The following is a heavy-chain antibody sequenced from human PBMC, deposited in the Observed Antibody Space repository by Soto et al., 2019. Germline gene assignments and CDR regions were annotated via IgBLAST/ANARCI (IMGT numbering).Heavy chain of an antibody. V-gene: IGHV3-21*01. CDR3: AREGSTSDYYHYGMDV. CDR1: GFTFSSYS. J-gene: IGHJ6*02. CDR2: ISSSSSYI. D-gene: IGHD2-2*01. Sequence: GGSLRLSCAASGFTFSSYSMNWVRQAPGKGLEWVSSISSSSSYIYYADSVKGRFTISRDNAKNSLYLQMNSLRAEDTAVYYCAREGSTSDYYHYGMDVWGQGTTVTVSS.